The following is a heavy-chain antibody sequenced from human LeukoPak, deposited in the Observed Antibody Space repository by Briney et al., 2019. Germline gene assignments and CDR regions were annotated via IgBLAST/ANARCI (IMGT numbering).Heavy chain of an antibody. D-gene: IGHD5-12*01. Sequence: GESLRLSCAASGFSVSSNYMSWVRQAPGKGLEWVSVIYSGGSTYYADSVKGRFTISRDNSKNTVYLQMNSLRAEDTAVYYCARDAPPIVATPIDHWGQGTLVTVSS. V-gene: IGHV3-66*01. CDR2: IYSGGST. CDR1: GFSVSSNY. CDR3: ARDAPPIVATPIDH. J-gene: IGHJ4*02.